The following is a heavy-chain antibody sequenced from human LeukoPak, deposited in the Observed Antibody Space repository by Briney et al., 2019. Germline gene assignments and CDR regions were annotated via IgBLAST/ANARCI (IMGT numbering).Heavy chain of an antibody. J-gene: IGHJ6*02. D-gene: IGHD2-15*01. CDR2: IYYSGST. CDR1: GGSISSSSYY. Sequence: SETLSLTCTVSGGSISSSSYYWGWIRQPPGKGLEWIGSIYYSGSTYYNPSLKSRVTISVDTSKNQFSLKLSSVTAADTAVYYCARQCSGGSCHGMDVWGQGTTVTVSS. V-gene: IGHV4-39*01. CDR3: ARQCSGGSCHGMDV.